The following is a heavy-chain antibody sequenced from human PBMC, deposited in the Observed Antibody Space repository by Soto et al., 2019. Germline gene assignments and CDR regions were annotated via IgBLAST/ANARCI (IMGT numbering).Heavy chain of an antibody. CDR1: GFTFSSFA. CDR2: ISGSGGST. J-gene: IGHJ4*02. CDR3: ARDVSGFEYFDL. Sequence: EMQLLESGGGLVQPGGSLRLSCAASGFTFSSFAMSWVRQAPGKGLDWVSAISGSGGSTYSADSVKGRFTISRDNSKGTLYLQMNTLRAEDTAVYYCARDVSGFEYFDLWGQGTLVTISS. V-gene: IGHV3-23*01. D-gene: IGHD3-9*01.